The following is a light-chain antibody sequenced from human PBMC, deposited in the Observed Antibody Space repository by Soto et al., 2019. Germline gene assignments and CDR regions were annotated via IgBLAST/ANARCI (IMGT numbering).Light chain of an antibody. Sequence: QSVLTQPASVSGAPGQSSTISCTGSSSDGGGYNYVSWYQQYPGKAPSRMIYEVSNRPSGVSDRFSGSKSGTTASLTISGLQAEDEADYYCSSYTSSYIYVFGTGTKVTVL. CDR1: SSDGGGYNY. J-gene: IGLJ1*01. CDR3: SSYTSSYIYV. CDR2: EVS. V-gene: IGLV2-14*01.